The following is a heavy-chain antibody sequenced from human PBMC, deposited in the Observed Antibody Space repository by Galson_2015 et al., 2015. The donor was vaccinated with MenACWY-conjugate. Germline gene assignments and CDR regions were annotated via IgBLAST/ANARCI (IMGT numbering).Heavy chain of an antibody. J-gene: IGHJ4*02. Sequence: SLRLSCAASGFTFNIHSMNWVRQAPGKGLEWVSYISSTSGTIYYADSVKGRFTISRDNAKYLLYLKMKSLRDDDTAGYYCDIIPTLHYFDYWGLGTLVTVSS. CDR1: GFTFNIHS. CDR3: DIIPTLHYFDY. CDR2: ISSTSGTI. V-gene: IGHV3-48*02.